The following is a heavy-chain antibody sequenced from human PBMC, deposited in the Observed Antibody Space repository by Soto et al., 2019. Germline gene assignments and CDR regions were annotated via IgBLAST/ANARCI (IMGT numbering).Heavy chain of an antibody. D-gene: IGHD3-9*01. CDR2: INPSGGST. J-gene: IGHJ4*02. Sequence: ASVKVSCKASGYTFTSYYMHWVRQAPGQGLEWMGIINPSGGSTSYAQKFQGRVTMTRDTSTSTVYMELSSLRSEDTAVYYCARDALNYDILTGSDYWGQGTLVTVS. V-gene: IGHV1-46*01. CDR1: GYTFTSYY. CDR3: ARDALNYDILTGSDY.